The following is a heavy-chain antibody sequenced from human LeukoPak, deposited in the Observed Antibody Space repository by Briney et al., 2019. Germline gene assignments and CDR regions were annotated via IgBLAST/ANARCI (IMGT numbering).Heavy chain of an antibody. J-gene: IGHJ4*02. CDR3: ARDRSEVGATDTTAFDY. CDR2: INPSGGST. V-gene: IGHV1-46*01. CDR1: GYTFTSYY. D-gene: IGHD1-26*01. Sequence: ASVKVSCKASGYTFTSYYMHWVRQAPGQGLEWMGIINPSGGSTSYAQKFQGRVTMTRDMSTSTVYMELSSLRSDDTAVYYCARDRSEVGATDTTAFDYWGQGTLVTVSS.